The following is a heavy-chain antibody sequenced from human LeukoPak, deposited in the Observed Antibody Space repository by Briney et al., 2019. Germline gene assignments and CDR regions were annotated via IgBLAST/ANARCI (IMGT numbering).Heavy chain of an antibody. J-gene: IGHJ4*02. CDR3: ARDKKSGESSEIDY. CDR1: GFTFSNYW. V-gene: IGHV3-74*03. D-gene: IGHD3-10*01. Sequence: GGSLRLSCAASGFTFSNYWVHSVRQAPGKGLVWVSRINRDGSTTKYADSVKGRFTVSRDNAKNTLNLQMNSLRAEDTAVYYCARDKKSGESSEIDYWGQGTLVTVSS. CDR2: INRDGSTT.